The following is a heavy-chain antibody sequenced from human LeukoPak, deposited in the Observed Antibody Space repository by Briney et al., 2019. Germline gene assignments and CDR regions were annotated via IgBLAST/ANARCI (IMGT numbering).Heavy chain of an antibody. V-gene: IGHV1-3*01. CDR2: INAGNGNT. CDR3: ARDPSGSSWYGAPLEY. D-gene: IGHD6-13*01. CDR1: GCTFTSYA. Sequence: ASVKVSCKASGCTFTSYAMHWVRQAPGQRLEWMGWINAGNGNTKYSQKFQGRVTITRDTSASTAYMELSSLRSEDTAVYYCARDPSGSSWYGAPLEYWGQGTLVTVSS. J-gene: IGHJ4*02.